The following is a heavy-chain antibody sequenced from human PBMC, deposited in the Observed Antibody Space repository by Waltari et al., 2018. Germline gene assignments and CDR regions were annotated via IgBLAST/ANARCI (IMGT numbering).Heavy chain of an antibody. Sequence: EVHLLESGGGLVQPGGSLRLSCAASGFTFNSYAITWVRQAPGKGLEWVSSIDKSGFSTYFADSVKGRFTLSRDSSKNTVYLQMKSLRAEDTAVYYCAKDNGGFCTNDSCTYYSDSWGQGALVTVSS. CDR2: IDKSGFST. V-gene: IGHV3-23*05. CDR1: GFTFNSYA. D-gene: IGHD2-8*01. J-gene: IGHJ4*02. CDR3: AKDNGGFCTNDSCTYYSDS.